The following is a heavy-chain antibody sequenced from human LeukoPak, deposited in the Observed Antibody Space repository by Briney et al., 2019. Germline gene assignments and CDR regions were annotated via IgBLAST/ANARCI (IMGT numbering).Heavy chain of an antibody. V-gene: IGHV3-33*01. D-gene: IGHD3-10*01. Sequence: GRSLRLSCAASGFTFSSYGMHWVRQAPGKGLEWVAVIWYDGSNKYYADSVKGRFTISRDNSKNTLYLQMNSLRAEDTAVYYWAGDIMGRGDYYYYGMDVWGKGTTVTVSS. CDR1: GFTFSSYG. J-gene: IGHJ6*04. CDR3: AGDIMGRGDYYYYGMDV. CDR2: IWYDGSNK.